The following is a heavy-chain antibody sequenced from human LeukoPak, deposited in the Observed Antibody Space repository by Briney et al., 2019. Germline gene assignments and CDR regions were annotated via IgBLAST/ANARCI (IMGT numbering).Heavy chain of an antibody. D-gene: IGHD6-19*01. CDR2: TTPGGDRA. Sequence: GPSLRLSCAASGFTFSSSVMSWVRQAPGKGLERVIGTTPGGDRAYYSDSVKGRFTISRENSKNTLYLQMNGLRAEDTAVYYCARHNSSGWYVLGYWGQGTLVTVCS. CDR1: GFTFSSSV. J-gene: IGHJ4*02. CDR3: ARHNSSGWYVLGY. V-gene: IGHV3-23*01.